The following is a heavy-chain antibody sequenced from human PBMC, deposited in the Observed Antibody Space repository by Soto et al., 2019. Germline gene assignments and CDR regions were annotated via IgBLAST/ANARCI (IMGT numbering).Heavy chain of an antibody. CDR3: ARLASADYYGSGYYYYYGMDV. Sequence: SQTLSLTCAISGDSVSSNSAAWNWIRQSPSRGLEWLGRTYYRSKWYNDYAVSVKSRITINPDTSKNQFSLQLNSVTPEDTAVYYCARLASADYYGSGYYYYYGMDVWGQGTTVTVSS. V-gene: IGHV6-1*01. J-gene: IGHJ6*02. D-gene: IGHD3-10*01. CDR1: GDSVSSNSAA. CDR2: TYYRSKWYN.